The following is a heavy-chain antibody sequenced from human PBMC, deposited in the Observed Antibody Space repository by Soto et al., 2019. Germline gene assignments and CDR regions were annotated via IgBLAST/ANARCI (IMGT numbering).Heavy chain of an antibody. CDR3: ARDGARSDYGDYRFDP. D-gene: IGHD4-17*01. CDR2: IWYDGSNK. V-gene: IGHV3-33*01. Sequence: QVQLVESGGGVVQPGRSLRLSCAASGFTFSSYGMHWVRQAPGKGLEGVAVIWYDGSNKYYADSVKGRFTISRDNSKNTLYLQMNSLRAEDTAVYYCARDGARSDYGDYRFDPWGQGTLVTVSS. CDR1: GFTFSSYG. J-gene: IGHJ5*02.